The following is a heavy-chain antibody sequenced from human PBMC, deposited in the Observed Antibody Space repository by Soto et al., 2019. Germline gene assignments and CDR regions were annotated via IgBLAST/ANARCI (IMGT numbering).Heavy chain of an antibody. CDR3: ASAIGYCTNGVCPDYGMDV. V-gene: IGHV1-3*01. J-gene: IGHJ6*02. D-gene: IGHD2-8*01. CDR1: GYTFTSYV. CDR2: INAGNGNT. Sequence: ASVKASCKASGYTFTSYVMHWVRQAPGQRLEWMGIINAGNGNTKYAQKFQGRVTMTRDTSTSTVYMELSSLRSEDTAVYYCASAIGYCTNGVCPDYGMDVWGQGTTVTVS.